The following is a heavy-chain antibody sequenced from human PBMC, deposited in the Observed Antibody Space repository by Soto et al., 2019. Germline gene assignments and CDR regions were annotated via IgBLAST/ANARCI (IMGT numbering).Heavy chain of an antibody. CDR2: IYYTGTT. J-gene: IGHJ4*02. Sequence: PSETLSLTCTVSGGSMSYYYWSWIRQSPGKGLEWLGFIYYTGTTHYNPSLNSRVSMSVDTSQSQFSLNLSSVTAADTAVYYCARQTKSWGGCFDHWGQGTGVTVS. CDR1: GGSMSYYY. CDR3: ARQTKSWGGCFDH. D-gene: IGHD6-19*01. V-gene: IGHV4-59*01.